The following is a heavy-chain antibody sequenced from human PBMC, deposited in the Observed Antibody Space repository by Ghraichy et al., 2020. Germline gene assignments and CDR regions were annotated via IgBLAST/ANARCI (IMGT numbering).Heavy chain of an antibody. CDR3: ARRSRYSSSPYYYYYYMDV. CDR1: GFSFSTYS. J-gene: IGHJ6*03. CDR2: ISSSSSPI. V-gene: IGHV3-48*02. Sequence: LSLTCAASGFSFSTYSMNWVRQAPGKGLEWISYISSSSSPIYYADSVKGRFTISRDNAKNSLYMQMNSLRDEDTAIYYCARRSRYSSSPYYYYYYMDVWGKGTTVTVSS. D-gene: IGHD6-13*01.